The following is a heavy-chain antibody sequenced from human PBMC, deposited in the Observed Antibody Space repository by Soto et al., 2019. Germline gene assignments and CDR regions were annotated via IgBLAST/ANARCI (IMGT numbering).Heavy chain of an antibody. CDR3: ARSLNYYDSSGPTFQH. J-gene: IGHJ1*01. CDR1: CGSFSGYY. Sequence: SETLSLTCAVYCGSFSGYYWSWIRQPPGKGLEWIGEINHSGSTNYNPSLKSRVTISVDTSKNQFSLKLSSVTAADTAVYYCARSLNYYDSSGPTFQHWGQGTLVTVSS. CDR2: INHSGST. D-gene: IGHD3-22*01. V-gene: IGHV4-34*01.